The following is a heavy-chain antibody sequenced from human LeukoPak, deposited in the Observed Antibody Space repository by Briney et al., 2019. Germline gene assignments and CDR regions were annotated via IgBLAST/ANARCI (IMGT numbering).Heavy chain of an antibody. D-gene: IGHD6-13*01. V-gene: IGHV4-59*01. CDR1: GGSISSYY. Sequence: SETLSLTCTVSGGSISSYYWSWIRQPPGKGLEWIGYIYYSGSTNYNPSLKSRVTISVDTSKNQFSLKLSSVTAADTAVYYCARGEIAAAPLGYFQHWGQGTLVTVSS. CDR3: ARGEIAAAPLGYFQH. CDR2: IYYSGST. J-gene: IGHJ1*01.